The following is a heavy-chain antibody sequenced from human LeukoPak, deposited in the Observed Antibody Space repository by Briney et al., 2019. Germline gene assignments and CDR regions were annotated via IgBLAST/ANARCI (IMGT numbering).Heavy chain of an antibody. Sequence: SETLSLTCAVYGGSFSGYYWSWIRQPPGKGLEWIGEINHSGSTNYNPSLKSRVTISVDTSKNQFSLKLSSVTAADTAVYYCARGGHPLKWELQDYWGQGTLVTVSS. D-gene: IGHD1-26*01. CDR1: GGSFSGYY. V-gene: IGHV4-34*01. J-gene: IGHJ4*02. CDR2: INHSGST. CDR3: ARGGHPLKWELQDY.